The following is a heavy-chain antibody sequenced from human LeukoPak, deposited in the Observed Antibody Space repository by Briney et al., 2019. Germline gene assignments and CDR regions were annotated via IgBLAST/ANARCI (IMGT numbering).Heavy chain of an antibody. Sequence: SETLSLTCAVYGGSFSGYYWSCIRQHPGKGQEWIGEINHSGSTNYNPSLKSRVTISVDTSKNQFSLKLSSVTAADTAVYYCARHSWVKGAFDYWGQGTLVTVSS. J-gene: IGHJ4*02. D-gene: IGHD1-26*01. CDR1: GGSFSGYY. CDR2: INHSGST. CDR3: ARHSWVKGAFDY. V-gene: IGHV4-34*01.